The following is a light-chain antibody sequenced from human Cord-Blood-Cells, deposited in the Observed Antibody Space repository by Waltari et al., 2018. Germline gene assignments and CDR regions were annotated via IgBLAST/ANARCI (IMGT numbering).Light chain of an antibody. CDR1: QSISSW. V-gene: IGKV1-5*01. J-gene: IGKJ1*01. CDR2: DAS. CDR3: QQYNSYWT. Sequence: DIQMTQSPSTLSASVGDRVTITCRASQSISSWLAWYQQKPGKAPKLLIYDASSLESGGPTRFSGSGSGTEITLTISSLQPDDFATYYCQQYNSYWTFGQGTKVEIK.